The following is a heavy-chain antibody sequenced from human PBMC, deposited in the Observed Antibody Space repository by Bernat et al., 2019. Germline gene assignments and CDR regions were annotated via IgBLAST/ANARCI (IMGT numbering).Heavy chain of an antibody. CDR3: AREYLNCSSTSCYKKWNWFDP. Sequence: QVQLVQSGAEVKKPGASVKVSCKASGYTFTGYYMHWVRQAPGQGLEWMGWINPNSGGTNYAQKFQGWVTMTRDTSISTAYMGLSRLRSDDTAVYYCAREYLNCSSTSCYKKWNWFDPWGQGTLVTVSS. D-gene: IGHD2-2*02. CDR2: INPNSGGT. J-gene: IGHJ5*02. CDR1: GYTFTGYY. V-gene: IGHV1-2*04.